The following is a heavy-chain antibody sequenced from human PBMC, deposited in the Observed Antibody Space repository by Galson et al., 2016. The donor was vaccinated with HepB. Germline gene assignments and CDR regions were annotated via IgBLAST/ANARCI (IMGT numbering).Heavy chain of an antibody. D-gene: IGHD6-13*01. CDR1: GFTFSRSW. V-gene: IGHV3-7*03. CDR3: TETTVAVAGMG. Sequence: SLRLSCAGSGFTFSRSWMSWVRQAPGKGLEWVANIKQDGREKYYVDSVRGRFTISRDNTKNSLYLEMNSLRAEDTALYYCTETTVAVAGMGWGRGTLVTVSS. CDR2: IKQDGREK. J-gene: IGHJ4*02.